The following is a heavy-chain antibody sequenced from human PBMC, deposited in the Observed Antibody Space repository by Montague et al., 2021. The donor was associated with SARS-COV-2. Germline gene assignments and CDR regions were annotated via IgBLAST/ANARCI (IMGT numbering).Heavy chain of an antibody. D-gene: IGHD6-6*01. CDR1: GRSISSGSYY. J-gene: IGHJ6*03. CDR2: IYTSGST. CDR3: ARERRIAARQWFYYYYYMDV. V-gene: IGHV4-61*02. Sequence: TLSLTCTVSGRSISSGSYYWSWIRQPAGKGLEWLGRIYTSGSTNSNPSLKSRVTISVHTSKNQFSLKLSSVTAADTAVYYCARERRIAARQWFYYYYYMDVGGRGTTVTVSS.